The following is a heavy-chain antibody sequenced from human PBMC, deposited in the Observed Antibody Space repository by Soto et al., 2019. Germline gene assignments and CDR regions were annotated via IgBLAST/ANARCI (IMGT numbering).Heavy chain of an antibody. CDR2: ISGSGGST. V-gene: IGHV3-23*01. J-gene: IGHJ6*02. D-gene: IGHD2-15*01. CDR3: GGVAIPYYYYYGMDV. CDR1: GLMFSNYA. Sequence: EVKLLESGGGLGQPGGSLRLACEASGLMFSNYAMNWVRRAPGKGLEWVSGISGSGGSTYYADSVKGRFVVSRENSDNVMYLQMNSLRPEDTAVYYCGGVAIPYYYYYGMDVWGQGTTVTVSS.